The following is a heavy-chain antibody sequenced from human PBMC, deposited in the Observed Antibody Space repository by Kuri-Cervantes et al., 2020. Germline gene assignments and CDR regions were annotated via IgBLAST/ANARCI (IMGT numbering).Heavy chain of an antibody. CDR1: GLTFSSYD. CDR2: IGTAGDT. J-gene: IGHJ6*02. CDR3: ARDAHGMDV. Sequence: GESLKISCAASGLTFSSYDMHWVRQATGKGLEWVSAIGTAGDTYYPGSVKGRFTISRENAKNSLYLQMNSLRAGDTAVYYCARDAHGMDVWGQGTTVTVSS. V-gene: IGHV3-13*01.